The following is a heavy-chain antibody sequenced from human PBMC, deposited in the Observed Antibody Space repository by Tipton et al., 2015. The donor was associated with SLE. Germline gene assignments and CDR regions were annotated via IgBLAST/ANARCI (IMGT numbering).Heavy chain of an antibody. D-gene: IGHD6-19*01. V-gene: IGHV4-61*01. J-gene: IGHJ3*02. CDR1: GGSVSSGSYY. CDR2: IYYSGST. Sequence: TLSLTCTVSGGSVSSGSYYWSWIRQPPGKGLEWIGYIYYSGSTYYNPSLKSRVTISVDTSKNQFSLKLSSVTAADTAVYYCARLYSSGWSDAFDIWGQGTMVTVSS. CDR3: ARLYSSGWSDAFDI.